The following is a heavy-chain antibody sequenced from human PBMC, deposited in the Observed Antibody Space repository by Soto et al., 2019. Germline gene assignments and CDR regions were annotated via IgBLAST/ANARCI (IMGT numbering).Heavy chain of an antibody. V-gene: IGHV3-7*01. CDR3: AKKSSGWNPPVAY. CDR1: GFTFSSYW. J-gene: IGHJ4*02. CDR2: IKQDGSEK. D-gene: IGHD6-19*01. Sequence: PGGSLRLSCAASGFTFSSYWMSWVRQAPGKGLEWVANIKQDGSEKYYVDSVKGRFTISRDNAKNSLYLQMNSLRAEDTAVYYCAKKSSGWNPPVAYWGQGTLVPVSS.